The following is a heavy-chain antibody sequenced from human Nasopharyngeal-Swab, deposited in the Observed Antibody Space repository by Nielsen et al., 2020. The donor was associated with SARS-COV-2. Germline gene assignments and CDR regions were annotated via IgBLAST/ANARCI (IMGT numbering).Heavy chain of an antibody. CDR2: IKNDGTTT. D-gene: IGHD1-14*01. CDR1: GFTFSTDW. CDR3: ARETGEGGSYYSDY. Sequence: GGSLRLSCAASGFTFSTDWMHWVRQAPGKGLVWVSRIKNDGTTTRYADPVQGRFTISRDNAKKTLYLQMNSLRVEDTAVYYCARETGEGGSYYSDYWGQGTLVTVSS. J-gene: IGHJ4*02. V-gene: IGHV3-74*01.